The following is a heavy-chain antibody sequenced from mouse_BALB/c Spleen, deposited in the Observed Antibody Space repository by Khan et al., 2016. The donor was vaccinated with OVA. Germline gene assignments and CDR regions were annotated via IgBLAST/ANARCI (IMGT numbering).Heavy chain of an antibody. V-gene: IGHV3-2*02. CDR1: GYSITSDYA. Sequence: EVQLQESGPGLVKPSQSLSLTCTVTGYSITSDYAWNWIRQFPGKKLEWMGFISYSGNTKYNPSLKSRFSITRDTSKNQFFLQLNSVTMEATATYYCARVYGGGFDYWGQGTLVTVSS. CDR2: ISYSGNT. J-gene: IGHJ2*02. CDR3: ARVYGGGFDY. D-gene: IGHD1-1*01.